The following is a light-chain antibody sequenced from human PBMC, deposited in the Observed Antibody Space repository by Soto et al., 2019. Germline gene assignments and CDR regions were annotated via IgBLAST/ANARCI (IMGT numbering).Light chain of an antibody. CDR3: QQYYITPLT. Sequence: DIVMTQSPDSLAVSLGDRATINCKSSQSLSSTSHNKNYLNWYQQKAGQPPKLLIYWASTRESGVPDRFSGRGSGTDFTLTISSLQAEDVAVYYCQQYYITPLTFGQGTKVEIK. J-gene: IGKJ1*01. CDR2: WAS. CDR1: QSLSSTSHNKNY. V-gene: IGKV4-1*01.